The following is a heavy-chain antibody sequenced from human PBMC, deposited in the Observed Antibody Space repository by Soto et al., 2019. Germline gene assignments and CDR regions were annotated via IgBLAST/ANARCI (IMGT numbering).Heavy chain of an antibody. J-gene: IGHJ4*02. CDR1: GDTVSSSSAA. Sequence: QVQLQQSGPGLVKPSQTLSLTCAISGDTVSSSSAAWTWIRQSPSRGLEWLGRTYYRSTWGNDYAISVKSRITINHDTSNNQFSLHLNSVTPEDTAVYYCARQIAATGTSGTFDYWGQGTLVTVSS. D-gene: IGHD6-13*01. CDR2: TYYRSTWGN. V-gene: IGHV6-1*01. CDR3: ARQIAATGTSGTFDY.